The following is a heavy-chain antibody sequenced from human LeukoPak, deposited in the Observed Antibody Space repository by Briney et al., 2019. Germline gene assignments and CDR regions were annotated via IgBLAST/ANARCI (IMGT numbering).Heavy chain of an antibody. CDR1: GFTFSSYA. CDR3: AKGQFSFDSSGYYR. J-gene: IGHJ4*02. CDR2: ISGNGVSI. D-gene: IGHD3-22*01. Sequence: GGSLRLSCAASGFTFSSYAMGWVRQAPGRGLEWVSVISGNGVSILHADSVKGRFTISRDNSKNTLYLQMNSLRDEDTAVYYCAKGQFSFDSSGYYRWGQGTLVTVSS. V-gene: IGHV3-23*01.